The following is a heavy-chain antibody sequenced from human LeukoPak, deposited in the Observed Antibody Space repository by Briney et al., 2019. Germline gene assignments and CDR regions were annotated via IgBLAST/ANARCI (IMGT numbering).Heavy chain of an antibody. J-gene: IGHJ4*02. Sequence: PGGSLRLSCTASGFTFSSYSMTWVRHAPGKGLEGVSAISGSGGSTYYADSVKGRFTISRDNSKNTLYLQMNSLRAEDTAVYYCARGTGYNTGRSVDYWGQGTLVTVSS. CDR1: GFTFSSYS. D-gene: IGHD6-25*01. V-gene: IGHV3-23*01. CDR3: ARGTGYNTGRSVDY. CDR2: ISGSGGST.